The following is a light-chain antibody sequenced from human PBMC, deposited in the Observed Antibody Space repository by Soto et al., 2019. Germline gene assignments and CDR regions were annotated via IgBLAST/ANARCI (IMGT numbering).Light chain of an antibody. J-gene: IGLJ2*01. V-gene: IGLV2-14*01. Sequence: QSVLTQPASVSGSPGQSITISCTGSSSDVGTYKYVSWYQQHPGKAPKLMIFEVINRPSGVSNRFSGSKSGNTASLTISGLQAEDEADYYCSSYTSRSTLVFGGGTKLTVL. CDR1: SSDVGTYKY. CDR3: SSYTSRSTLV. CDR2: EVI.